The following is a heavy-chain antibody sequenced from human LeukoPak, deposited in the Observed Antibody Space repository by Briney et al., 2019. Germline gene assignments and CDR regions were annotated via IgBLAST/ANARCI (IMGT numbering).Heavy chain of an antibody. Sequence: SETLSLTCTVSGGSISSGGYYWSWIRQHPGKGLEWIGYIYYSGSTYYNPSLKSRVTISVDTSKNQFSLKLSSVTAADTAVYYCARSYCSSTSCSPYYYYYMDVWGKGTTLTVSS. V-gene: IGHV4-31*03. CDR1: GGSISSGGYY. CDR2: IYYSGST. CDR3: ARSYCSSTSCSPYYYYYMDV. D-gene: IGHD2-2*01. J-gene: IGHJ6*03.